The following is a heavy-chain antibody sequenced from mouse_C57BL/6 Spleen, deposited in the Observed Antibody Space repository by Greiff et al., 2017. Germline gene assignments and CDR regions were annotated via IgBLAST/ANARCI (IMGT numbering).Heavy chain of an antibody. CDR3: AREGRGSYYAMDY. J-gene: IGHJ4*01. Sequence: QVHVKQPGAELVRPGSSVKLSCKASGYTFTSYWMHWVKQRPIQGLEWIGNIDPSDSETHYNQKFKDKATLTVDKSSSTAYMQLSSLTSEDSAVYYCAREGRGSYYAMDYWGQGTSVTVSS. D-gene: IGHD3-3*01. CDR1: GYTFTSYW. CDR2: IDPSDSET. V-gene: IGHV1-52*01.